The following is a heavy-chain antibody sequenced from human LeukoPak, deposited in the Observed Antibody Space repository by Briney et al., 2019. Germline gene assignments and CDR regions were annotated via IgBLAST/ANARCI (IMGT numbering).Heavy chain of an antibody. CDR3: ARNRRSAIFGVVKIPYYMDV. CDR1: GGSFSGYY. D-gene: IGHD3-3*01. CDR2: INHSGST. J-gene: IGHJ6*03. Sequence: PSETLSLTCAVYGGSFSGYYWSWIRQPPGKGLEWIGEINHSGSTNYNPSLKSRVTISVDTSKNQFSLKLSSVTAADTAVYYCARNRRSAIFGVVKIPYYMDVWGKGTTVTVS. V-gene: IGHV4-34*01.